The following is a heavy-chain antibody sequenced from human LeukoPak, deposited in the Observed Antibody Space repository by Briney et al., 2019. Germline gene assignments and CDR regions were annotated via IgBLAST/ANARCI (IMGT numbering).Heavy chain of an antibody. V-gene: IGHV4-4*07. CDR1: GGSISSYY. CDR2: IYTSGTT. CDR3: ARAPTGTGGWNWFDP. D-gene: IGHD1-1*01. Sequence: SETLSLTCTVSGGSISSYYWSWIRQPAGKGLEVIGRIYTSGTTNYNPSLKSRVTMSVDTSKTQFYLKLSSVTAADTAVYYCARAPTGTGGWNWFDPWGQGTLVTVSS. J-gene: IGHJ5*02.